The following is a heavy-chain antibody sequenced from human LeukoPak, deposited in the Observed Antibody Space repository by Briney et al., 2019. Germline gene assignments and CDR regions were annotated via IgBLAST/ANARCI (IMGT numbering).Heavy chain of an antibody. J-gene: IGHJ4*02. CDR2: ITSGSGSNV. CDR1: GFTFSSHA. CDR3: ARHGSWSFDY. Sequence: GGSLRLSSAASGFTFSSHAMSWVRQAPGKGLEWVSAITSGSGSNVYYTDSLRGRFTISRDNSKNTLYLQMNSLRAEDTAVYYCARHGSWSFDYWGQGTLVTVSA. V-gene: IGHV3-23*01. D-gene: IGHD6-13*01.